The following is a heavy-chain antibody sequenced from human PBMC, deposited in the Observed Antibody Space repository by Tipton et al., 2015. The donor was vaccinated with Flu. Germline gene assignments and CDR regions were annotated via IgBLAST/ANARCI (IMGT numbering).Heavy chain of an antibody. CDR3: ATVTPAPGTPRYCFFYGMGV. D-gene: IGHD3-10*01. CDR2: ISAYNGNT. V-gene: IGHV1-18*01. J-gene: IGHJ6*02. CDR1: GYTLTSYG. Sequence: QVQLVQSGAEVKKPGASVKVSCKASGYTLTSYGISWVRQAPGQGLEWMGWISAYNGNTNYAQKLQGRVTMTTDTSTRTAYMELGRLSSGVPAVYYCATVTPAPGTPRYCFFYGMGVWGQGTPLAAS.